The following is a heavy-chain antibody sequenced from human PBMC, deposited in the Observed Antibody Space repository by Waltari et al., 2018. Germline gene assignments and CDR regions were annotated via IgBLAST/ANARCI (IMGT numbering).Heavy chain of an antibody. Sequence: EVPLLESGGGLVQPGGSLRLSCAASGFPFSNYAISWVRQVPGKGLEWVSALRHIGGDTHYADSVKGRFTISSDNSKDTLYLQMNSLRAEDTAVYYCAREIGYGPEGISYWGQGTLVTVSS. J-gene: IGHJ4*02. V-gene: IGHV3-23*01. CDR1: GFPFSNYA. CDR3: AREIGYGPEGISY. CDR2: LRHIGGDT. D-gene: IGHD5-18*01.